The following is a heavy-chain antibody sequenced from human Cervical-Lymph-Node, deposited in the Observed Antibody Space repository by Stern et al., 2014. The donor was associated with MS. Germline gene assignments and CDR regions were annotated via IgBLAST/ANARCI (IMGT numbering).Heavy chain of an antibody. J-gene: IGHJ4*02. V-gene: IGHV1-18*01. Sequence: VQLVQSGAEAKKPGASVKVSCKASGYTFPTNGISWVRQAPGQGLEWMGWISANSGNTNYARNFQDRVTMTTDTSTTTAYMELRSLTSDDTAVYYCARDRDWNLDYWGQGTLVTVSS. D-gene: IGHD1-1*01. CDR1: GYTFPTNG. CDR2: ISANSGNT. CDR3: ARDRDWNLDY.